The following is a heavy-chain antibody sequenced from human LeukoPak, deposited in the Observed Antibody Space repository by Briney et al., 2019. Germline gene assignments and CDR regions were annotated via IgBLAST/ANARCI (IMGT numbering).Heavy chain of an antibody. Sequence: GESLKISCKGSGYSFTSYWISWVRQMPGKGLEWMGIIYPGDSDTRYSPSFQGQVTISADKSISTAYLQWSSLKASDTAMYYCARHEGTYYYDSSGYWIPDYWGQGTLVTVSS. J-gene: IGHJ4*02. CDR3: ARHEGTYYYDSSGYWIPDY. CDR1: GYSFTSYW. CDR2: IYPGDSDT. V-gene: IGHV5-51*01. D-gene: IGHD3-22*01.